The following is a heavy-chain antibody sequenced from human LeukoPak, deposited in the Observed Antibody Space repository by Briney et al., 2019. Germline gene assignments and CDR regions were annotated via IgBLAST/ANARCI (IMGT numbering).Heavy chain of an antibody. Sequence: SETLSLTCAVSGASFSGFKWSWIRQPPGKGPEWIGEVSHTGNTNNNPSLKSRVTISLDASKNHFSLKLTSVTAADTALYFCARATYAVAGRFYFDFWGPGALVTVSS. D-gene: IGHD6-19*01. J-gene: IGHJ4*02. CDR1: GASFSGFK. CDR2: VSHTGNT. V-gene: IGHV4-34*01. CDR3: ARATYAVAGRFYFDF.